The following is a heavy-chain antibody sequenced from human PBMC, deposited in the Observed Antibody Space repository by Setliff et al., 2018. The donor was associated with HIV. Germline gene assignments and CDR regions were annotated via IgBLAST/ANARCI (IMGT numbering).Heavy chain of an antibody. Sequence: PGGSLRLSCTASGFTFSSYSMNWVRQAPGKGLEWVSYISSSSSTIYYADSVKGRFTISRDNANNSQYLQMNSLRAEDTALYYCARGPRFNSLRYNHYYMDVWGKGTTVTVSS. CDR1: GFTFSSYS. CDR2: ISSSSSTI. J-gene: IGHJ6*03. CDR3: ARGPRFNSLRYNHYYMDV. D-gene: IGHD1-1*01. V-gene: IGHV3-48*01.